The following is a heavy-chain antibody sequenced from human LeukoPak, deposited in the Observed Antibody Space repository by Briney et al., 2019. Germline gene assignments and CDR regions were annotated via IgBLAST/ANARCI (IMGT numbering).Heavy chain of an antibody. CDR2: ISSSGSTI. D-gene: IGHD7-27*01. J-gene: IGHJ4*02. CDR1: GFTFSNYE. V-gene: IGHV3-48*03. CDR3: ARVGWGLFDY. Sequence: GGSLRLSCATSGFTFSNYEMSWVRQTPGKGLEWVSYISSSGSTIYYADSVKGRFTISRDNAKNSLYLQMNSLRAEDTAVYYCARVGWGLFDYWGQGTLVTVSS.